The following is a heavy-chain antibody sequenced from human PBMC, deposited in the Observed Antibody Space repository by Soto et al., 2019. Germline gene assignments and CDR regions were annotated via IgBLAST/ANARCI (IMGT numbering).Heavy chain of an antibody. V-gene: IGHV3-15*07. D-gene: IGHD3-16*01. CDR1: GITFIYAW. J-gene: IGHJ4*02. CDR2: IKSQASGGTI. CDR3: THLLSLAHPYTYL. Sequence: GGSLRLSCAASGITFIYAWMDWVRQAPGKRLEWVGRIKSQASGGTIDYAAPVKGRFTISRDDSKNTVYLQMDSLKTEDTAVYYCTHLLSLAHPYTYLWGQGTQVTVSS.